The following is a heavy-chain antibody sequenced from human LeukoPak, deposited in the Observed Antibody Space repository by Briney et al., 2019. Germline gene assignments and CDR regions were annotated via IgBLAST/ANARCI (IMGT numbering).Heavy chain of an antibody. J-gene: IGHJ5*02. V-gene: IGHV4-4*07. CDR1: GASISNYY. CDR2: FYSGGTT. Sequence: PSETLSLTCTVSGASISNYYWSWIRQPAGKGLEWIGRFYSGGTTNYSSSLKSRVTMSGDTSKNQFSLKLSSVTAADTAVYYCARWYSSRGWFDPWGQGTLVTVSS. D-gene: IGHD6-13*01. CDR3: ARWYSSRGWFDP.